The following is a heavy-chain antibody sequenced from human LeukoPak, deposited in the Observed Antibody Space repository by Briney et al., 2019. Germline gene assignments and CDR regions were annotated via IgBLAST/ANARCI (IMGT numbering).Heavy chain of an antibody. D-gene: IGHD5-24*01. CDR2: IYHSGST. J-gene: IGHJ4*02. Sequence: KSSETLSLTCTVSGDSITTYYWSWIRQPPGKGLEWIGYIYHSGSTKYNPSLKSRVTISVDTSKNQFSLKLSSVTAADTAVYYCARRSYNSPFRYWGQGTLVTVSS. CDR1: GDSITTYY. V-gene: IGHV4-59*01. CDR3: ARRSYNSPFRY.